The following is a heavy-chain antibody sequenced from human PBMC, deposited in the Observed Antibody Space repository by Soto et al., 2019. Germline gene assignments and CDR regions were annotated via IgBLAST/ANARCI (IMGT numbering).Heavy chain of an antibody. D-gene: IGHD2-15*01. V-gene: IGHV3-23*01. Sequence: EVQLLESGGGLVQPGGSLRLSCGASGFTFSSYAMNWVRQAPGKGPEWVSTISGSGGNTYYADSVKGRFTISSDNSKNTLDLQMNSLGAEDTAIYYCAKDRVVAATQPFDYWGQGPLVPVSS. CDR2: ISGSGGNT. J-gene: IGHJ4*02. CDR3: AKDRVVAATQPFDY. CDR1: GFTFSSYA.